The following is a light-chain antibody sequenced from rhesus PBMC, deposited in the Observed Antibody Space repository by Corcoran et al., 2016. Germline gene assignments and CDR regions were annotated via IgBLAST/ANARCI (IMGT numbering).Light chain of an antibody. CDR2: DAS. CDR1: QRVSSN. CDR3: QQGTTWPYS. V-gene: IGKV3-35*01. J-gene: IGKJ2*01. Sequence: EIALTQSPATLSLSLGERATLSCRASQRVSSNLAWYQQKPGQAPRLLIHDASSRAPGIPDRFSGNGSGTDFTLTISSLEPEDVGIYYCQQGTTWPYSFGQGTKVEIK.